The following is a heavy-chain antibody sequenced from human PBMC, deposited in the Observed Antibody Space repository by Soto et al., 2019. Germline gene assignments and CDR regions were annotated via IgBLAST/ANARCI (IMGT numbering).Heavy chain of an antibody. CDR2: INPNSGGT. J-gene: IGHJ6*02. V-gene: IGHV1-2*04. Sequence: ASVKVSCKASGYIFTGYYMHWVRQAPGQGLEWMGWINPNSGGTNYAQKFQGWVTMTRDTSISTAYMELSRLRSDDTAVYYCAISNAATGTYYYGMDVWGQGTTVTVSS. D-gene: IGHD1-1*01. CDR3: AISNAATGTYYYGMDV. CDR1: GYIFTGYY.